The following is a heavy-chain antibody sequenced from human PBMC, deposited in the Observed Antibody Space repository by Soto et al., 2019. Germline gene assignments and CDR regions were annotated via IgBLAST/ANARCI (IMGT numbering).Heavy chain of an antibody. D-gene: IGHD3-9*01. CDR1: GGFISTGGYY. CDR3: ARFDPGPYYFDF. J-gene: IGHJ4*02. CDR2: IHDSGST. Sequence: SETLSLTCTVSGGFISTGGYYWNWIRQHPGEGLEWIGYIHDSGSTYDNPSLRGRVTMSLDTSNNQFSLKLGSVTAADTAIYYCARFDPGPYYFDFWGRGXLVTVYS. V-gene: IGHV4-31*03.